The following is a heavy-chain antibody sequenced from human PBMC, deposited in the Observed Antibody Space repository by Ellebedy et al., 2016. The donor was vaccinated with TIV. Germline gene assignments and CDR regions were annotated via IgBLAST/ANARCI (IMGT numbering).Heavy chain of an antibody. CDR2: ISAYNGNT. CDR3: LVDTAMVAAFDI. Sequence: ASVKVSXXASGYTFTSYGISWVRQAPGQGLEWMGWISAYNGNTNYAQKLQGRVTMTRNTSISTAYMELSSLRSEDTAVYYCLVDTAMVAAFDIWGQGTMVTVSS. V-gene: IGHV1-18*01. D-gene: IGHD5-18*01. CDR1: GYTFTSYG. J-gene: IGHJ3*02.